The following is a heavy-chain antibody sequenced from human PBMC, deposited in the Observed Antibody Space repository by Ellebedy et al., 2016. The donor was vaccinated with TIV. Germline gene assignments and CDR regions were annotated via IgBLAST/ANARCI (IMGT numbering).Heavy chain of an antibody. J-gene: IGHJ6*02. CDR2: IRSKTYGGTT. D-gene: IGHD4-11*01. CDR3: IRGMTNGFGVDV. V-gene: IGHV3-72*01. CDR1: GFTFSDHY. Sequence: GESLKISCVASGFTFSDHYMNWVRQAPGKGLEWVGFIRSKTYGGTTEYAASVRGRFIISRDDSKNSLFLQMNSLITEDTAVYYCIRGMTNGFGVDVWGQGTTVTVSS.